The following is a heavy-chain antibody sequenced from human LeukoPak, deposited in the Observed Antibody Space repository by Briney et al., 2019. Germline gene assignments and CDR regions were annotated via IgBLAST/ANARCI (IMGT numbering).Heavy chain of an antibody. CDR3: ARSLTMVRGYDY. J-gene: IGHJ4*02. V-gene: IGHV3-30*02. CDR2: IQYDGSNK. Sequence: AGGSLRLSCAVSEFTFSSYDMHWVRQAPGKGLEWVTFIQYDGSNKYYADSVKGRFTISRDNSKNTLYLQMNSLRTEDTAVYYCARSLTMVRGYDYWGQGTLVTVSS. D-gene: IGHD3-10*01. CDR1: EFTFSSYD.